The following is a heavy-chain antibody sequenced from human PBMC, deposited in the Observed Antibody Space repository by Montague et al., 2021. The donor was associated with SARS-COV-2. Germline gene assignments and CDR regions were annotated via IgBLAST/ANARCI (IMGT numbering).Heavy chain of an antibody. CDR3: AKVYTDFWSGSYYYMDV. J-gene: IGHJ6*03. V-gene: IGHV3-23*01. CDR2: ISGSGLST. CDR1: GFTFRSYA. D-gene: IGHD3-3*01. Sequence: SLRLSCAASGFTFRSYAMSWVRQAPGEGLEWVSSISGSGLSTYYADSVKSRFTISRDNSKNTLYLQMNSLRAEDTAVYYCAKVYTDFWSGSYYYMDVWGKGTTVTVSS.